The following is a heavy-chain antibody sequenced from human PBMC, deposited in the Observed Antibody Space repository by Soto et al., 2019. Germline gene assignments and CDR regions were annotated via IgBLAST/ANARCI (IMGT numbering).Heavy chain of an antibody. J-gene: IGHJ4*02. CDR1: GFTFINYA. D-gene: IGHD6-19*01. CDR2: ISGNGANT. V-gene: IGHV3-23*01. CDR3: AKDYGSSRYFFDY. Sequence: PLWSLRLSCAASGFTFINYAMSWVRQAPGEGLECVSTISGNGANTHYADSVKGRFSISRDNSKNTLYIPMNSLRAEDTAVYYCAKDYGSSRYFFDYWGQGALVTVSS.